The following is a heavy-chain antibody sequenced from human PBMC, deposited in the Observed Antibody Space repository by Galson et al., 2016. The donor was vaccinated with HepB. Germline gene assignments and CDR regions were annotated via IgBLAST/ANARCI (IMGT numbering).Heavy chain of an antibody. CDR1: GFTFSNYT. V-gene: IGHV3-64D*06. Sequence: SLRLSCAASGFTFSNYTMYWVRQAPGRGLEYLSTISSDGGRTYYVDSVRGRFTISRDNSKNTLYLQMSSLRTEDSAFYYCASSTLYWGQGTLVTVSS. J-gene: IGHJ4*02. CDR2: ISSDGGRT. CDR3: ASSTLY.